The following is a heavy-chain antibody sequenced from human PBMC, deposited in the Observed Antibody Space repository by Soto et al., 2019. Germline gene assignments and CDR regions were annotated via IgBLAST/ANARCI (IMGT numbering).Heavy chain of an antibody. CDR1: GCIFSTYG. J-gene: IGHJ5*02. Sequence: GGSLRLSCAASGCIFSTYGMHWVRQARGKGLEWVAVVWYDGSNPDYADSVQGRFRISRDNGKNTLFLQMNSLRPEDTAVYYCARDPRLVPASRGGVFDPWGRGTLVTVSS. D-gene: IGHD2-2*01. CDR2: VWYDGSNP. V-gene: IGHV3-33*08. CDR3: ARDPRLVPASRGGVFDP.